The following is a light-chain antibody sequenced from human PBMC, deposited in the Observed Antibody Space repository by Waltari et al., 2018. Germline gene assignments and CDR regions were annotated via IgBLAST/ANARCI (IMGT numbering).Light chain of an antibody. CDR2: GAS. J-gene: IGKJ2*01. V-gene: IGKV3-15*01. Sequence: EIMMTQSPATLSVSPGERATLSCRASQSIGTNLAWDHQKPGQAPRLLIYGASTRATGIPARFSGSGSGTEFALTISSLQSEDFAIYYCQQYNNWPRTFGQGTKLEIK. CDR3: QQYNNWPRT. CDR1: QSIGTN.